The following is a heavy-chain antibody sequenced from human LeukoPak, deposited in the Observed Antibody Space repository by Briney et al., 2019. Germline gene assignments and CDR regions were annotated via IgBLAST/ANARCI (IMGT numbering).Heavy chain of an antibody. V-gene: IGHV3-48*01. CDR1: GFTFSSYS. Sequence: GGSLRLSCAASGFTFSSYSMNWVRQAPGKGLEWVSYITSDSSTVYYADSVKGRFTISRVNAENSLYLQMDSLRAEDTAVYYCATAKNDYWGQGTLVTVSS. J-gene: IGHJ4*02. CDR3: ATAKNDY. CDR2: ITSDSSTV.